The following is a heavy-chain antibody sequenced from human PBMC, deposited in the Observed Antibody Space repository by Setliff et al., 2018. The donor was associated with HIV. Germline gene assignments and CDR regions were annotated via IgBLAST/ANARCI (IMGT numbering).Heavy chain of an antibody. D-gene: IGHD2-2*01. CDR1: GGSISSNNYY. Sequence: SETLSLTCTVSGGSISSNNYYWGWIRQPPGKGLEWIASIYYSGSTYYNPSLKSRITISVDTSKNQLSLRLSSVTAADTAVYYCARQGLVLVPASIDWRLPPSPIDYWGQGALVTVSS. V-gene: IGHV4-39*01. CDR2: IYYSGST. CDR3: ARQGLVLVPASIDWRLPPSPIDY. J-gene: IGHJ4*02.